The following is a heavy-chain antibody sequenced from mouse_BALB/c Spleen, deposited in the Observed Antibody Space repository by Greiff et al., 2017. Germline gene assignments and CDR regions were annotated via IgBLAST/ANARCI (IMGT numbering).Heavy chain of an antibody. CDR2: ISDGGSYT. J-gene: IGHJ2*01. CDR1: GFTFSDYY. V-gene: IGHV5-4*02. Sequence: EVKLVESGGGLVKPGGSLKLSCAASGFTFSDYYMYWVRQTPEKRLEWVATISDGGSYTYYPDSVKGRFTISRDNAKNNLYLQMSSLKSEDTAMYYCARAGKEDYWGQGTTLTVSS. CDR3: ARAGKEDY. D-gene: IGHD2-1*01.